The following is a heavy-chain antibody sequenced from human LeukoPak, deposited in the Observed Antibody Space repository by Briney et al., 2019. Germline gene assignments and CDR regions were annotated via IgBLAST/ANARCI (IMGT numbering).Heavy chain of an antibody. V-gene: IGHV3-49*04. J-gene: IGHJ4*02. CDR3: TRDRDGDLYFDY. CDR2: IRSKAYGGTT. CDR1: GFTFGDYA. Sequence: PGRSLRLSCTASGFTFGDYAMSWARQAPGKGLEWVGFIRSKAYGGTTEYAASVKGRFTISRDDSKSIAYLQMNSLKTEDTAVYYCTRDRDGDLYFDYWGQGTLVTVSS. D-gene: IGHD4-17*01.